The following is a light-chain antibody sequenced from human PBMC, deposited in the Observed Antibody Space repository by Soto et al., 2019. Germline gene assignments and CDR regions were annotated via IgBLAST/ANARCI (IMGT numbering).Light chain of an antibody. V-gene: IGKV3-15*01. CDR2: ETA. Sequence: ETVMTQSPASRSVSPGEGATLSCRASQSVYSKVAWYQQKPGQAPRLLIYETATRATDIPARFTGSGSGTEFTLTITTLQSEDFAIYYCQQYSQWPPYTFGQGTKVDIK. CDR3: QQYSQWPPYT. CDR1: QSVYSK. J-gene: IGKJ2*01.